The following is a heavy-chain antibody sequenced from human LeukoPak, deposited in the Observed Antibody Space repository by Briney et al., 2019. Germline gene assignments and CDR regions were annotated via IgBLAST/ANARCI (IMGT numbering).Heavy chain of an antibody. D-gene: IGHD1-26*01. V-gene: IGHV4-59*01. CDR1: GGSISSYY. CDR3: ARVRLGFSGSYYFDY. Sequence: SETLSLTCTVSGGSISSYYWSWIRQPPGKGLEWVGYIYYSGSTNYNPSLKSRVTISVDTSKNQFSLKLSSVTAADTAVYYCARVRLGFSGSYYFDYWGQGTLVTVSS. J-gene: IGHJ4*02. CDR2: IYYSGST.